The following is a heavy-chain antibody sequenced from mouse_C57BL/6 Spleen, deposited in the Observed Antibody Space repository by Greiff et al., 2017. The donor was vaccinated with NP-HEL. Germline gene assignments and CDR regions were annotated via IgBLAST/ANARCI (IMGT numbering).Heavy chain of an antibody. Sequence: VQLKESGAELAKPGASVKLSCKASGYTFTSYWMHWVKQRPGQGLEWIGYINPSSGYTKYNQKFKDKATLTADKSSSTAYMQLSSLTYEDSAVYYCARTTVVATGAMDYWGQGTSVTVSS. D-gene: IGHD1-1*01. J-gene: IGHJ4*01. CDR3: ARTTVVATGAMDY. CDR1: GYTFTSYW. CDR2: INPSSGYT. V-gene: IGHV1-7*01.